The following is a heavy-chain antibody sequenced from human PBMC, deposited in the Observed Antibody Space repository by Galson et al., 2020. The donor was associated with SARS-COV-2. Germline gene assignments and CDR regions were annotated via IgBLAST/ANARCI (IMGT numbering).Heavy chain of an antibody. Sequence: GSLRLSCAGSGFSFSFYVMHWVRQAPGKGLEWISSISREATTIYYAGSVEGRFTISRDNAKNSLYLQMNSLRDDDTAIYYCVREPRLGLQDAFDLWGQGTMITVSS. V-gene: IGHV3-48*03. CDR3: VREPRLGLQDAFDL. CDR2: ISREATTI. CDR1: GFSFSFYV. J-gene: IGHJ3*01. D-gene: IGHD7-27*01.